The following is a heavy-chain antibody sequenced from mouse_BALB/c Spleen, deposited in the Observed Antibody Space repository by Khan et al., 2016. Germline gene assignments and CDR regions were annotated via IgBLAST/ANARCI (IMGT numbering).Heavy chain of an antibody. CDR3: SRTDRRGYFDY. J-gene: IGHJ2*01. Sequence: QVQLQQSGAELMKPGASVKISCKATGYTFSSYWIEWVKQRPGHGLEWIGEILPGSGSTNYNEKFRGKATFTADTSSNTDYMHLSSLTAEDSAVHYCSRTDRRGYFDYWGQGTTLTVSS. CDR2: ILPGSGST. V-gene: IGHV1-9*01. CDR1: GYTFSSYW.